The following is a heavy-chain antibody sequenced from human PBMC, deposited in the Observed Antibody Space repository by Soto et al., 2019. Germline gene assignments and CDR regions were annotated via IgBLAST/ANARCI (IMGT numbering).Heavy chain of an antibody. CDR3: ASVSGGYSYGSRYYYYGMDV. V-gene: IGHV4-61*01. CDR1: GGSISSGSYY. CDR2: IYYSGGT. D-gene: IGHD5-18*01. Sequence: ETLSLTCTVSGGSISSGSYYWSWIRQPPGKGLEWIGYIYYSGGTNYNPSLKSRVTISVDTSKNQFSLKLSSVTAADTAVYYCASVSGGYSYGSRYYYYGMDVWGQGTTVTVS. J-gene: IGHJ6*02.